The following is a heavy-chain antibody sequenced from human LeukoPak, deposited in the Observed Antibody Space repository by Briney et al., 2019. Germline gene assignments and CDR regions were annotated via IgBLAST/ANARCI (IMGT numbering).Heavy chain of an antibody. CDR3: ASRATYSSGWYYFDY. CDR2: ICSGGST. Sequence: GGSLRLSCAASGFTVSSNYMSWVRLAPGKGLEWVSAICSGGSTSYKDSVKGRFTSSRDNSKNTLYLQKNSLRGEDTAEYYGASRATYSSGWYYFDYWGQGTLVTVSS. D-gene: IGHD6-19*01. J-gene: IGHJ4*02. CDR1: GFTVSSNY. V-gene: IGHV3-66*02.